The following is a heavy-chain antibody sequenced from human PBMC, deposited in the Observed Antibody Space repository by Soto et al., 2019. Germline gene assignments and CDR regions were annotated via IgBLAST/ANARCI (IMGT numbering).Heavy chain of an antibody. Sequence: SETLSLTCTVSGGSISSSSYYWGWIRQPPGKGLEWIGSIYYSGSTYYNPSLKSRVTISVDTSKNQFSLKLSSVTAADTAVYYCARQSIVVVPAASRRAFDPWGRGTLVTVSS. CDR3: ARQSIVVVPAASRRAFDP. D-gene: IGHD2-2*01. CDR2: IYYSGST. J-gene: IGHJ5*02. CDR1: GGSISSSSYY. V-gene: IGHV4-39*01.